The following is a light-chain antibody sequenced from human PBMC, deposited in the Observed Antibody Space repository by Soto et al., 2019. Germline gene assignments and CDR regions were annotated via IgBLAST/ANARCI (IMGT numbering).Light chain of an antibody. V-gene: IGKV3-20*01. CDR1: QSVTTQ. J-gene: IGKJ1*01. CDR2: GAS. CDR3: QQYGSSPT. Sequence: TQFPSTLSASVGDRVTITCRASQSVTTQLAWYQQKPGQAPRLIIHGASSRATGVPDRITGSGSGTDFTLTISRLEPEDFAVYYCQQYGSSPTFGQGTKVDIK.